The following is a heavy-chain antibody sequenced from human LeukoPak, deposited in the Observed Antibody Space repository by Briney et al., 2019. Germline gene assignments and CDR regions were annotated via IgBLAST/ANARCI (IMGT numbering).Heavy chain of an antibody. CDR1: GFTFSDYY. CDR3: ARDRNDAFDI. Sequence: PGGSLRLSCAASGFTFSDYYMSWIRQAPGKGLEWVSYISSSGSTIYYADSVKGRFTISRDNADNSLYLQMNSLSPTDTAVYYRARDRNDAFDIWGQGTMVTVSS. J-gene: IGHJ3*02. CDR2: ISSSGSTI. V-gene: IGHV3-11*04. D-gene: IGHD1-14*01.